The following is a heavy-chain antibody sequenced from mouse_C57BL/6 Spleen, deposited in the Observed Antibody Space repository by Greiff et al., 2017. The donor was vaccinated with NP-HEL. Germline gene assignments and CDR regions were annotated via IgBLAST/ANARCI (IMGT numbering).Heavy chain of an antibody. Sequence: EVKLVESGGGLVKPGGSLKLSCAASGFTFSSYAMSWVRQTPEKRLEWVATISDGGSYTYYPDNVKGRFTISRVNAKNNLYLQMSHLKSEDTAMYYCARDGSPFDYWGQGTTLTVSS. D-gene: IGHD4-1*01. V-gene: IGHV5-4*01. J-gene: IGHJ2*01. CDR3: ARDGSPFDY. CDR1: GFTFSSYA. CDR2: ISDGGSYT.